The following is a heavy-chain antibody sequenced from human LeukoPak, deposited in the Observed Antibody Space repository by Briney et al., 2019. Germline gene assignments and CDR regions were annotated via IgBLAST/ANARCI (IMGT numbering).Heavy chain of an antibody. CDR2: INSDGSST. CDR3: ARGPVGYCSSTSCYESGYYYYGMDV. Sequence: GGSLRLSCAASGFTFSSYWMHWVRQAPGKGLVWVSRINSDGSSTSYADSVKGRFTISRDNAKNTLYLQMNSQRAEDTAVYYCARGPVGYCSSTSCYESGYYYYGMDVWGQGTTVTVSS. D-gene: IGHD2-2*01. CDR1: GFTFSSYW. V-gene: IGHV3-74*01. J-gene: IGHJ6*02.